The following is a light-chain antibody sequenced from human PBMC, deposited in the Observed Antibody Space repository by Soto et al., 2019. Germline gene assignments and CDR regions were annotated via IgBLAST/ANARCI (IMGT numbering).Light chain of an antibody. CDR1: SSDIGSDKL. Sequence: QSALTQPASVSGSPGQSITISCTGTSSDIGSDKLVSWYQQHPGRAPKIIIYEAFKRPSGFSNRFSGSRSGNTASLTISGLRGEDEADYYCCSYAGSTTWVFGGGTKLTVL. J-gene: IGLJ3*02. V-gene: IGLV2-23*01. CDR3: CSYAGSTTWV. CDR2: EAF.